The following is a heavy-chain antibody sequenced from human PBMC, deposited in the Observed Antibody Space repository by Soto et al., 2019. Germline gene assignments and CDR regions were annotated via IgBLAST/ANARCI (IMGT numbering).Heavy chain of an antibody. Sequence: PSETLSLTCTVSGGSISSGDYYWSWIRQPPGKGLEWIGYIYYSGSTYYNPSLKSRVTISVDTSKNQFSLKLSSVTAADTAVYYCARAGGSGYYYPDAFDIWGQGTMVTVSS. CDR1: GGSISSGDYY. CDR2: IYYSGST. J-gene: IGHJ3*02. V-gene: IGHV4-30-4*01. CDR3: ARAGGSGYYYPDAFDI. D-gene: IGHD3-22*01.